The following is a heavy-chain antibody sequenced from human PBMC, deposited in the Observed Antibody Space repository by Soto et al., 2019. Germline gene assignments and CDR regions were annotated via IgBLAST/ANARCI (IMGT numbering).Heavy chain of an antibody. CDR1: GYSFTSYW. CDR3: ARSDYYGSGRLAYYFDY. CDR2: IYPGDSDT. V-gene: IGHV5-51*01. J-gene: IGHJ4*02. D-gene: IGHD3-10*01. Sequence: GESLKSSCKGSGYSFTSYWIGWVRQMPGKGLEWVGIIYPGDSDTRYSPSFQGQVTISADKSISTAYLRWSSLKASDTAMYYCARSDYYGSGRLAYYFDYWGLGTLVTVS.